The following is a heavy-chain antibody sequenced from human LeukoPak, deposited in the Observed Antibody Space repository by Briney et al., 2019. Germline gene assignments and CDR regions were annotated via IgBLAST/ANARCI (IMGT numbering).Heavy chain of an antibody. CDR3: AKDRSEWELRRGGYFDY. D-gene: IGHD1-26*01. V-gene: IGHV3-23*01. J-gene: IGHJ4*02. CDR2: IRGSGDNT. CDR1: GFTLRSYA. Sequence: GGSLRLSCVVSGFTLRSYAMSWVRQAPGKGLEWVSGIRGSGDNTNYADSVKGRFTISRDNSKNTLYLQMNSLRAEDTAVYYCAKDRSEWELRRGGYFDYWGQGTLVTVSS.